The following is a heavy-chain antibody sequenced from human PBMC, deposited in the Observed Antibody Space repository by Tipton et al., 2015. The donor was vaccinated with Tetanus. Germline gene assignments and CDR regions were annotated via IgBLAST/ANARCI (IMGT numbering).Heavy chain of an antibody. CDR2: IYPHDSDT. CDR1: GYRFANYW. J-gene: IGHJ4*02. V-gene: IGHV5-51*01. D-gene: IGHD5-12*01. Sequence: QLVQSGAEVKKPGESLKISCQGSGYRFANYWIGWVRQMPGKGLEWMGIIYPHDSDTRYNPSFQGHVTMSADKSINTAYLQWTSLKASDTAVYYCARRKGGYVGYYFDFWAQGTLVTV. CDR3: ARRKGGYVGYYFDF.